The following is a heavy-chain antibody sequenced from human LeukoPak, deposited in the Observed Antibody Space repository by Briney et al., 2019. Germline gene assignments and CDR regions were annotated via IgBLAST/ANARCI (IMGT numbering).Heavy chain of an antibody. J-gene: IGHJ6*02. CDR3: ARAQGYYDSPWYYGMDV. CDR1: GFTFSSYW. CDR2: INSDGSST. D-gene: IGHD3-22*01. V-gene: IGHV3-74*01. Sequence: GGSLRLSCVASGFTFSSYWMSWVRQAPGKGLVWVSRINSDGSSTSYADSVKGRFTISRDNAKNTLYLQMNSLRAEDTAVYYCARAQGYYDSPWYYGMDVWGQGTTVTVSS.